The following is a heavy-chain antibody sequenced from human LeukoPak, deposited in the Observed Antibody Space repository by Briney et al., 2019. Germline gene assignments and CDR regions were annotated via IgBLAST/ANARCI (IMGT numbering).Heavy chain of an antibody. D-gene: IGHD2-2*02. Sequence: SETLSLTCAVYAGSFSGYYWSWIRQPPGKGLEWIGEINHSGSTNYNPSLKSRVTISVDTSKNQFSLKLSSVTAADTAVYYCARLGYCSSTSCYILDYWGQGTLVTVSS. V-gene: IGHV4-34*01. J-gene: IGHJ4*02. CDR2: INHSGST. CDR3: ARLGYCSSTSCYILDY. CDR1: AGSFSGYY.